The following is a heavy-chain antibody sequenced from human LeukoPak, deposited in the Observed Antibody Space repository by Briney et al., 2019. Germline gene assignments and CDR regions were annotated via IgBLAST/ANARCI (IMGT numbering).Heavy chain of an antibody. J-gene: IGHJ4*02. V-gene: IGHV3-23*01. CDR1: GFTFNTYA. Sequence: PGGSLRLSCAASGFTFNTYAMNWVRQTPGKGLEWVSVISGGGGSTYYADSAKGRFTISRDNSKNTLYLQINSLRAEDTAVYYCAKGHGIVARPPFDYWGQGTLVTVSS. D-gene: IGHD6-6*01. CDR2: ISGGGGST. CDR3: AKGHGIVARPPFDY.